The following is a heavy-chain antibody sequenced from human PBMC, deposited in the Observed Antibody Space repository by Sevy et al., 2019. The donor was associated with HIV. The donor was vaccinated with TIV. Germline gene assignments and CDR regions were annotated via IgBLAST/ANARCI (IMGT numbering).Heavy chain of an antibody. D-gene: IGHD6-19*01. J-gene: IGHJ4*02. CDR1: GYTLTELS. Sequence: ASVKVSCKVSGYTLTELSVHWVRQAPGKGLEWMGGFDPEDGETIYAQKFQGRVTMTEDTSTDTAYMELSSLRSEDTAVYYCATANRSGWYWYSFNDYWGQGTLVTVSS. CDR2: FDPEDGET. V-gene: IGHV1-24*01. CDR3: ATANRSGWYWYSFNDY.